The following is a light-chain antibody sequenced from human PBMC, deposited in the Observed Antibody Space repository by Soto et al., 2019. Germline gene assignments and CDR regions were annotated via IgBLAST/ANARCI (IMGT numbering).Light chain of an antibody. J-gene: IGLJ1*01. CDR2: EVS. V-gene: IGLV2-8*01. CDR3: SSYAATNNYV. Sequence: QSALTQPPSASGSPGQSVTISCTGTSSDVGGYNYVSWYQQHPGKAPQLIIYEVSKRPSGVPDRLSGSKSGNTASLTVFGLQAEDEAHYYCSSYAATNNYVFGSGTKLTVL. CDR1: SSDVGGYNY.